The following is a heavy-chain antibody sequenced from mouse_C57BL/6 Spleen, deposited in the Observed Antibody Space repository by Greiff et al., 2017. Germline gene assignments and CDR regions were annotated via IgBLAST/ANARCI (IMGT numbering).Heavy chain of an antibody. D-gene: IGHD2-4*01. Sequence: VMLVESGPGLVAPSQSLSITCTVSGFSLTSYGVDWVRQPPGQGLAWLGVIWGGGGTNYNSALMSRLSIRKAKYTSHVCLKKNNLQSEDTAMYYGAKRWDDYDEYAMDYWGQGTSVTVSS. J-gene: IGHJ4*01. CDR3: AKRWDDYDEYAMDY. V-gene: IGHV2-9*01. CDR2: IWGGGGT. CDR1: GFSLTSYG.